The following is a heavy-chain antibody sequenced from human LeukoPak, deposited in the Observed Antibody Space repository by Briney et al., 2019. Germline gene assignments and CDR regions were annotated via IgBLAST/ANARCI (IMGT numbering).Heavy chain of an antibody. CDR2: ISPVSSYT. Sequence: GGSLTLSCLASGFSFNIYTMKCLREAPGKAREWVSTISPVSSYTWYAESVKGRFNIYRDKHKNSLYLQMDSLRAEDTAVYYCVRDVSRRIGMDVWGQGTTVTVSS. J-gene: IGHJ6*02. D-gene: IGHD2/OR15-2a*01. CDR1: GFSFNIYT. V-gene: IGHV3-21*01. CDR3: VRDVSRRIGMDV.